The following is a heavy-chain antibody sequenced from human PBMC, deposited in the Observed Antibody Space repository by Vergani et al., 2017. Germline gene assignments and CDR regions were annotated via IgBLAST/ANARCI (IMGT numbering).Heavy chain of an antibody. CDR2: IRHDGIT. V-gene: IGHV4-34*01. Sequence: QAQLQQWGAGLLKPSETLSLPCAIYGGSFNDYWWTWIRQPPGKGLEWIGEIRHDGITHYSPSLKSRVTISIDTSTHQFSLNLRSVTAADTAVYYCAREVYCTNGVCFTLFDVWGQGALVTVSS. CDR1: GGSFNDYW. CDR3: AREVYCTNGVCFTLFDV. J-gene: IGHJ4*02. D-gene: IGHD2-8*01.